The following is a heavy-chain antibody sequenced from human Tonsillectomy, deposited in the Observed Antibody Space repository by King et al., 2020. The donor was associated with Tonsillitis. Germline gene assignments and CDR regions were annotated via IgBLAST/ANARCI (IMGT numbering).Heavy chain of an antibody. V-gene: IGHV1-2*02. CDR1: GYTFTGYY. CDR3: AREGIASSREVAGNWFDP. D-gene: IGHD6-19*01. J-gene: IGHJ5*02. CDR2: INPNSGGT. Sequence: QLVQSGAEVKKPGASVKVSCKASGYTFTGYYMHWVRQAPGQGLEWMGWINPNSGGTNYAQKFQGRVTMTRDTSISTAYMELSRLRSDDTAVYYCAREGIASSREVAGNWFDPWGQGTLVTVSS.